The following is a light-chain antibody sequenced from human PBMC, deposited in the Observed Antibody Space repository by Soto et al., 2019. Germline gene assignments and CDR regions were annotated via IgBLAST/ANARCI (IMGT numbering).Light chain of an antibody. CDR1: QSLLHITGETF. J-gene: IGKJ5*01. V-gene: IGKV2D-29*02. CDR2: EVS. CDR3: MQSTQLLPT. Sequence: VMTQTTLSLSVTPGQPASISFKSSQSLLHITGETFLFWYLQKPGQSPQLLIYEVSTRVSGVPDRFSGSGSGTDFTLEISRVETDDVGIYYCMQSTQLLPTFGQGTRLEI.